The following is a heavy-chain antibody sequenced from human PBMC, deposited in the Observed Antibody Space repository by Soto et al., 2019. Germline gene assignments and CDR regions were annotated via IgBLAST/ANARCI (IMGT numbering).Heavy chain of an antibody. J-gene: IGHJ4*02. CDR1: TVTFTDYD. CDR2: ISFDGDEK. V-gene: IGHV3-33*08. Sequence: QVQLVESGGGVVHPGKSLRLSCAGSTVTFTDYDMQWVRQAPGKGLEWVAGISFDGDEKYYADSVKGRFSISPDNSEKTLHLQINSLRADDPAIYYCVNSGDYFVDNWGQGTLVTVSS. CDR3: VNSGDYFVDN. D-gene: IGHD4-17*01.